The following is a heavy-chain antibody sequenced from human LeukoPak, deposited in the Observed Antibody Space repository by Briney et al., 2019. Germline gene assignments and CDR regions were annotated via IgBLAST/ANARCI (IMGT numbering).Heavy chain of an antibody. J-gene: IGHJ4*02. CDR1: GFTFNNSD. Sequence: QLGGSLRLSCAASGFTFNNSDMSWVRQAPGKGLEWVSSISSSGSTLYYGDSVRGRFSISRDNAKNSLYLQMNSLRDEDTAVYYCARGYALGTFFFWGQGTLVTVSS. CDR2: ISSSGSTL. CDR3: ARGYALGTFFF. V-gene: IGHV3-48*02. D-gene: IGHD3-10*01.